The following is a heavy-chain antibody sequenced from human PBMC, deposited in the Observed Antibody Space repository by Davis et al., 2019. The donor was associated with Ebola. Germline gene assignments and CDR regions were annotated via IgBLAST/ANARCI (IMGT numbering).Heavy chain of an antibody. D-gene: IGHD4-17*01. CDR2: ISGSSGST. CDR1: GFTFSSYA. Sequence: PGGSLRLSCAASGFTFSSYAMSWVRQAPGKGLEWVSTISGSSGSTYYADSVKGRFAISRDNSKNTLYLQMNSLRAEDTAVYYCAKADGDYYYYYGMDVWGQGTTVTVSS. CDR3: AKADGDYYYYYGMDV. J-gene: IGHJ6*02. V-gene: IGHV3-23*01.